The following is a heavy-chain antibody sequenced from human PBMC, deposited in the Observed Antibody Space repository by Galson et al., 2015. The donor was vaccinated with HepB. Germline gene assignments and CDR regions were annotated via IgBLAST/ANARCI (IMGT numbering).Heavy chain of an antibody. J-gene: IGHJ5*02. CDR3: ATLYETWFDP. V-gene: IGHV4-30-2*01. CDR1: GASISSGDYS. D-gene: IGHD2-2*02. CDR2: IYHTGRN. Sequence: TLSLTCTVSGASISSGDYSWSWIRQPPGKALEWIGYIYHTGRNYSNPSLKSRVAISGDTSKNQFSLELSSVTAADTAVYYCATLYETWFDPWGQGTLVTVSS.